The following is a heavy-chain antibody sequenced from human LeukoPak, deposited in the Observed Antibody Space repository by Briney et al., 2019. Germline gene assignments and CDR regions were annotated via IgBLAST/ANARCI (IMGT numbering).Heavy chain of an antibody. Sequence: GGSLRLSCAASGSTFSSYSMNWVRQAPGKGLEWVSSISSSSSYIYYADSVKGRFTISRDNAKNSLYLQMNSLRAEDTAVYYCARDSAARPPFDPWGQGTLVTVSS. J-gene: IGHJ5*02. V-gene: IGHV3-21*01. D-gene: IGHD6-6*01. CDR3: ARDSAARPPFDP. CDR2: ISSSSSYI. CDR1: GSTFSSYS.